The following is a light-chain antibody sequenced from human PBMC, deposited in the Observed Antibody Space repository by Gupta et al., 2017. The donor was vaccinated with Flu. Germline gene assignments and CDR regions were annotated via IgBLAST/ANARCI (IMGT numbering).Light chain of an antibody. Sequence: VKMTQSPSTLSASVGDRVTITCRPSESVSMCLPWYQQKSVKAPKLLIYETPNLVRGVPSRFSGSGSGTEYTLTISSLQPDDFATYYYQHYNSYSLLAFGHGTKVDIK. V-gene: IGKV1-5*03. CDR3: QHYNSYSLLA. CDR1: ESVSMC. CDR2: ETP. J-gene: IGKJ3*01.